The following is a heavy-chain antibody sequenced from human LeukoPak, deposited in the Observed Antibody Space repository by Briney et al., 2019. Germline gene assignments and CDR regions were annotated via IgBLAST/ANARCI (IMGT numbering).Heavy chain of an antibody. J-gene: IGHJ6*03. D-gene: IGHD5-18*01. CDR2: ISSSGGTI. V-gene: IGHV3-48*03. CDR1: GFTFSSYE. Sequence: PGGSLRLSCAASGFTFSSYEMNWVRQTPGKGLEWLSYISSSGGTIYYADSVKGRFTISRDNAQNSLYLQMNSLRAEDTAVYYCARDLPPNTAVVPYYYYYYMDVWGKGTTVTVSS. CDR3: ARDLPPNTAVVPYYYYYYMDV.